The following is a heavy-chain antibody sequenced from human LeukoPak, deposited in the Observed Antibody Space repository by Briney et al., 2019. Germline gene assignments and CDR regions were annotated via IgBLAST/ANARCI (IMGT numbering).Heavy chain of an antibody. D-gene: IGHD2-21*01. CDR1: GFTFSSHA. CDR2: ISSDGGST. V-gene: IGHV3-64*01. CDR3: ARDRWGSDH. Sequence: GGSLRLSCAASGFTFSSHAMHWVRQAPGKGLEYVSVISSDGGSTYYATSVRGRFTVSRDNSRNTLYLQVDSLSTEDTAVYYCARDRWGSDHWGQGTLVIVSS. J-gene: IGHJ4*02.